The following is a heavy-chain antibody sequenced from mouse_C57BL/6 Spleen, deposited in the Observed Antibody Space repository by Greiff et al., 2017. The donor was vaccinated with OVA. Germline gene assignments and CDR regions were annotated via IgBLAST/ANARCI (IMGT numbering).Heavy chain of an antibody. V-gene: IGHV3-6*01. Sequence: EVHLVESGPGLVKPSQSLSLTCSVTGYSITSGYYWNWIRQFPGNKLEWMGYISYDGSNNYNPSLKNRISITRDTSKNQFFLKLNSVTTEDTATYYCARDRNGGYAMDYWGQGTSVTVSS. CDR3: ARDRNGGYAMDY. J-gene: IGHJ4*01. CDR1: GYSITSGYY. CDR2: ISYDGSN.